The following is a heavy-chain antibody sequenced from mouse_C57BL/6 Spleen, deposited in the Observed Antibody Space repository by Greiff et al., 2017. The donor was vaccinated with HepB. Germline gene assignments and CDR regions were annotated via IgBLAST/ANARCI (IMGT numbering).Heavy chain of an antibody. CDR2: ISYDGSN. CDR3: AGINDYGRHYYAMDY. D-gene: IGHD2-4*01. V-gene: IGHV3-6*01. J-gene: IGHJ4*01. CDR1: GYSITSGYY. Sequence: EVQLQESGPGLVKPSQSLSLTCSVTGYSITSGYYWNWIRQFPGNKLEWMGYISYDGSNNYNPSLKNRISITRDTSKNQFFLKLNSVTTEDTATYYCAGINDYGRHYYAMDYWGQGTSVTVSS.